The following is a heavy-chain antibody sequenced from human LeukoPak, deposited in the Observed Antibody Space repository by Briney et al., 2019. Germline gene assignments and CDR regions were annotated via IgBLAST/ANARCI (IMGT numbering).Heavy chain of an antibody. CDR1: GFTFSSYG. CDR3: ARHVNSLIDY. J-gene: IGHJ4*02. Sequence: GRSLRLSCAASGFTFSSYGMHWVRQAPGKGLEWVAVISYDGSNKYYADSVKGRFTISRDNAKNTLYLQMNSLRAEDTAVYYCARHVNSLIDYWGQGTLVTVSS. D-gene: IGHD3-16*01. V-gene: IGHV3-30*03. CDR2: ISYDGSNK.